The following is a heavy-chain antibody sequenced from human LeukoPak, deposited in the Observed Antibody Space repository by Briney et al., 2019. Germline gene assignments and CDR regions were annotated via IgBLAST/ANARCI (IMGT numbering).Heavy chain of an antibody. V-gene: IGHV3-48*01. CDR1: GFTFSGYS. J-gene: IGHJ4*02. CDR2: ISSRSRVI. CDR3: TRDLGN. D-gene: IGHD7-27*01. Sequence: GGSLRLSCTASGFTFSGYSMNWVRQAPGKGLEWVSYISSRSRVISYADSLKGRFTISRDNAKNSLYLQMNSLRPEDTAVYCCTRDLGNWGQGTLVTVSS.